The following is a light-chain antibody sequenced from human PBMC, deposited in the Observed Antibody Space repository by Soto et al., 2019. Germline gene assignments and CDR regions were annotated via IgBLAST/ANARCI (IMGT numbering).Light chain of an antibody. V-gene: IGKV3D-20*02. CDR1: QSVSSSH. Sequence: EIALTQSPGTLSFSNGETATLSCRASQSVSSSHLAWYQHKNGQPPSLLIYGASSRATGIPDRFSGSGSGTDFTLSISRLEPEDFATYYCQQRSRWPPPFGHGTKADIK. CDR2: GAS. J-gene: IGKJ1*01. CDR3: QQRSRWPPP.